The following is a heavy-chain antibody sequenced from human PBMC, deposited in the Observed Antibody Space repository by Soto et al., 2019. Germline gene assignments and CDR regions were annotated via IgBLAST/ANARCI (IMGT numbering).Heavy chain of an antibody. J-gene: IGHJ6*02. CDR2: ISYDGSNK. Sequence: QVQLVESGGGVVQPGRSLRLSCAASGFTFSSYAMHWVRQAPGKGLEWVAVISYDGSNKYYADSVKGRFTISRDNSKNTLYLQMNSLRAEDTAVYYCARGGGAKRDYYYYGMDVWGQGTTVTVSS. V-gene: IGHV3-30-3*01. CDR1: GFTFSSYA. CDR3: ARGGGAKRDYYYYGMDV. D-gene: IGHD3-3*01.